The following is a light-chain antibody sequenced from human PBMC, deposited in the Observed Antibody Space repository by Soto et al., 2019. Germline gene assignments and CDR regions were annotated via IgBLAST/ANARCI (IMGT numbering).Light chain of an antibody. V-gene: IGKV3-15*01. CDR3: QQYHNWWT. Sequence: IVWTQSPATLSFSPGERATLSCRASQSVSSNFVWYQQKPGQAPRLLIYGASTRVTGIPARLSGSGSGTEFTLTISSLQSEDFAVYYCQQYHNWWTFGQGTKVDIK. CDR1: QSVSSN. CDR2: GAS. J-gene: IGKJ1*01.